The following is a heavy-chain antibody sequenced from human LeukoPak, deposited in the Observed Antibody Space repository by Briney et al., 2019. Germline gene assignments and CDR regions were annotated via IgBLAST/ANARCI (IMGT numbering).Heavy chain of an antibody. CDR1: GGAISSYY. CDR2: IYYSGNT. D-gene: IGHD4-17*01. V-gene: IGHV4-59*01. Sequence: SETLSLTCTVSGGAISSYYWSWIRQPPGKGLDWIGYIYYSGNTKYNPSLKSRVTISVDTSKNQFSLKLSSVTAADTAVYYCARVVDYGDYGSPGYYYYMDVWGKGTTVAVSS. J-gene: IGHJ6*03. CDR3: ARVVDYGDYGSPGYYYYMDV.